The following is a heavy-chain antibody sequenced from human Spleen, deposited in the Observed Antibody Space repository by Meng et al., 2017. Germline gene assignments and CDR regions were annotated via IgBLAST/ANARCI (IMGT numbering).Heavy chain of an antibody. V-gene: IGHV3-23*01. J-gene: IGHJ3*02. CDR3: AKAVDTAMVYDAFDI. D-gene: IGHD5-18*01. CDR1: GFTFSTYA. Sequence: GESLKISCAASGFTFSTYALSWVRQAPGKGLEWVSAISGSGENIYYADSVKGRFTISRDNAKNSLYLQMNSLRAEDTALYYCAKAVDTAMVYDAFDIWGQGTMVTVSS. CDR2: ISGSGENI.